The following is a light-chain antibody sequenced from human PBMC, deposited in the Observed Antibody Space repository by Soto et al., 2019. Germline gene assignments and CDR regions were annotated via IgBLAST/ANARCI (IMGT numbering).Light chain of an antibody. Sequence: DIQITQSPSAMAAVVGDRVTITCRASRAIGDRLAWFQQKPGKAPRFLIQTASNLQGGVPSRFSGSGSGTEFILSINSLQPEDIGTYYCLQVYSFPRTFGQGTKVDIK. CDR1: RAIGDR. V-gene: IGKV1-12*01. CDR2: TAS. CDR3: LQVYSFPRT. J-gene: IGKJ1*01.